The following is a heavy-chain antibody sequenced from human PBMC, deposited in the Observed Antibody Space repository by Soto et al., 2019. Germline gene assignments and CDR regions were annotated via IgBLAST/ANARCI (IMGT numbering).Heavy chain of an antibody. Sequence: PGGSLILSCVASGFTFSSSSIHWVRQAPGKGLVWVSRINSDGSSTYYADSVKGRFTISGDTSANTVYLQMDSLRAEDTAVYYCAKDAIANDGIWLMDSWGQGTVVTVSS. V-gene: IGHV3-74*01. CDR2: INSDGSST. D-gene: IGHD3-16*01. CDR1: GFTFSSSS. J-gene: IGHJ5*02. CDR3: AKDAIANDGIWLMDS.